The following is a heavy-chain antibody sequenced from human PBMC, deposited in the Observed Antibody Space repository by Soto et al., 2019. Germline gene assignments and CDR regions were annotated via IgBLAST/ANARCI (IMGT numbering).Heavy chain of an antibody. CDR1: GYTFTNYG. CDR3: ARGDSSSGLDP. Sequence: QVQVVQSGTEVKKPGASVKVSCKASGYTFTNYGISWVRQAPGQGLEWMGWISAYNGNTNYAQIFQGRVTLTTDTSTTTAYLELRSLRSDDTAVYYCARGDSSSGLDPWGQGTLVTVPS. D-gene: IGHD6-6*01. J-gene: IGHJ5*02. V-gene: IGHV1-18*01. CDR2: ISAYNGNT.